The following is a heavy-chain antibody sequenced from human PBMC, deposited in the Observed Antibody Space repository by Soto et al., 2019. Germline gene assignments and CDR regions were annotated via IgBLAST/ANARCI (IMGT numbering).Heavy chain of an antibody. CDR3: ARQQGIQLWTWFDS. J-gene: IGHJ5*01. V-gene: IGHV4-59*08. D-gene: IGHD5-18*01. CDR2: IYYSGST. CDR1: GGSISTYY. Sequence: QVQLQESGPGLVKPSETLSLTCTVSGGSISTYYWSWIRQPPGKGLEWIGYIYYSGSTNYSPSLRSRLTISVDTPKNQFSLKLSSVTAADTAVYYCARQQGIQLWTWFDSWGQGTLVTVSS.